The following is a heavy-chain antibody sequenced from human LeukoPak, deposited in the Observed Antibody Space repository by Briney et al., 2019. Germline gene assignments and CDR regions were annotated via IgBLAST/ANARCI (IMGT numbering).Heavy chain of an antibody. D-gene: IGHD2-15*01. Sequence: SETLSLTCTVSGGSIRSYFWSWIRQPPRKGLEWIGYIYYSGSTSYNPSLKSRVTISVDTSKNQSSLKLSSVTAADTAVYYCASGYCSGGDCYYDYWGQGTLVTVSS. J-gene: IGHJ4*02. V-gene: IGHV4-59*01. CDR3: ASGYCSGGDCYYDY. CDR1: GGSIRSYF. CDR2: IYYSGST.